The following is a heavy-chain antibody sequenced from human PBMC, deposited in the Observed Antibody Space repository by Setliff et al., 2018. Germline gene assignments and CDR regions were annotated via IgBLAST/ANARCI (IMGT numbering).Heavy chain of an antibody. D-gene: IGHD4-4*01. J-gene: IGHJ4*02. V-gene: IGHV3-23*01. CDR1: GFIFSNYA. CDR3: AKDTGYYFDY. Sequence: GGSLRLSCEASGFIFSNYAMDWVRQAPGKGLEWVAGLSPDDKAIQYADSVKGRFTVSRDNSKNTLYLQMNSLRGEDTAVYYCAKDTGYYFDYWGQGTLVTVSS. CDR2: LSPDDKAI.